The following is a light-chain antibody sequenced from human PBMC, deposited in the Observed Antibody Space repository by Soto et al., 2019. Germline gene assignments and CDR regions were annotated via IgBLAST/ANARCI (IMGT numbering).Light chain of an antibody. CDR2: TND. CDR1: ISNIGSKP. Sequence: QSALTQPPPPSGTPGRRVTILVLGSISNIGSKPINWYQHLPGTAPKLLIFTNDRRPSGVPDRFSGSKSGTSGSLAITGLQSADEADYYCATWDDTLKGPVFGGGTKLTVL. V-gene: IGLV1-44*01. CDR3: ATWDDTLKGPV. J-gene: IGLJ3*02.